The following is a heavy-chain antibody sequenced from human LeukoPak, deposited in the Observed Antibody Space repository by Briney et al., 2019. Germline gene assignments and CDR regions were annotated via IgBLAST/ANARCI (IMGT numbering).Heavy chain of an antibody. D-gene: IGHD1-26*01. CDR2: ISWNSGSI. CDR3: AKDWSGSLN. Sequence: GGSLRLSCAASGFTFRTYAMHWVRQAPGKGLEWVSGISWNSGSIGYADSVKGRFTISRDNAKNSLYLQMNSLRAEDTALYYCAKDWSGSLNWGQGTLVTVSS. CDR1: GFTFRTYA. J-gene: IGHJ4*02. V-gene: IGHV3-9*01.